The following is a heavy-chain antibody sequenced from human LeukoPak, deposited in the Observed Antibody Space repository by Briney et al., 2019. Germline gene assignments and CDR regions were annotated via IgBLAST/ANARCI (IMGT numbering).Heavy chain of an antibody. CDR1: GYTFTSYG. J-gene: IGHJ6*03. V-gene: IGHV1-18*01. D-gene: IGHD1-26*01. CDR3: ARDPSGSYNPNYYYYYMDV. CDR2: ISAYNGNT. Sequence: ASVKVSCKASGYTFTSYGISWVRQATGQGLGWMGWISAYNGNTNYAQKLQGRVTMTTDTSTSTAYMELRSLRSDDTAVYYCARDPSGSYNPNYYYYYMDVWGKGTTVTVSS.